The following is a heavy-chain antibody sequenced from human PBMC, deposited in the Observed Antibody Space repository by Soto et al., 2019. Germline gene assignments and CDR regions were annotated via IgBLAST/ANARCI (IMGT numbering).Heavy chain of an antibody. V-gene: IGHV1-2*02. CDR1: GYTFAGHY. Sequence: ASVKVSCKASGYTFAGHYIHWVRQAPEQGPEWMGEIGPESGATRYAQKFQGRVTMTMDTSITTVYMELNNLRPDDTAVYYCGRGRSGQIVVFYWGQGTPVTVSS. CDR2: IGPESGAT. CDR3: GRGRSGQIVVFY. J-gene: IGHJ4*02. D-gene: IGHD1-26*01.